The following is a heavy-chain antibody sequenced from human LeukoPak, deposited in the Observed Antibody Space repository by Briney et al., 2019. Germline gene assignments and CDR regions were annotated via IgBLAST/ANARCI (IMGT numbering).Heavy chain of an antibody. J-gene: IGHJ4*02. D-gene: IGHD3-10*01. V-gene: IGHV1-3*01. CDR1: GYTFTTYA. CDR2: INAGNGNT. CDR3: ALIWFGDQYRGGFDY. Sequence: ASVKVSCKAAGYTFTTYAIHWVRQAPGQRLEWMGWINAGNGNTRYLQKFQGRVTITRDTPASIAYMDLSSLRSEDTAVYYCALIWFGDQYRGGFDYWGQGTLVTVSS.